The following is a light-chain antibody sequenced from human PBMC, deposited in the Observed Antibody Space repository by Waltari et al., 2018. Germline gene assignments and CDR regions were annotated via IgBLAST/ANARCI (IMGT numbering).Light chain of an antibody. Sequence: QSSLTQPRSVSGSPGQSVTVSFTGTSPNFGTYQYISWYQHHPGRAPKLLIFDANKRPSGVPDRFSGSKSDNTASLTISGLRPEDEAYYYCCSSVVSYTVVFGGGTKVTVL. J-gene: IGLJ2*01. CDR2: DAN. CDR3: CSSVVSYTVV. CDR1: SPNFGTYQY. V-gene: IGLV2-11*01.